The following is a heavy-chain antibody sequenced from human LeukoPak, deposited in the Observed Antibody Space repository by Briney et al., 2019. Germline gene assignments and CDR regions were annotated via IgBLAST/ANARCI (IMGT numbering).Heavy chain of an antibody. J-gene: IGHJ3*01. Sequence: ASAKVSCKASGGTFSSYAISWVRQAPGQGLEWMGGIIPIFGTANYAQKFQGRVTITADESTSTAYMELSSLRSEDTAVYYCARDLDDSSGYLVSQDWGQGTMVTVSS. V-gene: IGHV1-69*01. CDR1: GGTFSSYA. CDR3: ARDLDDSSGYLVSQD. CDR2: IIPIFGTA. D-gene: IGHD3-22*01.